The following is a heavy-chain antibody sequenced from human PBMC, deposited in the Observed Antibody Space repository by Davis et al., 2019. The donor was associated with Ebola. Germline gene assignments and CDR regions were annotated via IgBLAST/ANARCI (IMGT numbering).Heavy chain of an antibody. Sequence: PGGSLRLSCAASGFTPSSYNMNWVRQVPGKGLEWVSCINNSGRTLYYADSVKGRFTISRDSAKNSLYLQMNSLRDEDTAVYYCARSSYQPDYWGQGTLVTVSS. V-gene: IGHV3-48*02. CDR3: ARSSYQPDY. CDR1: GFTPSSYN. CDR2: INNSGRTL. D-gene: IGHD2-2*01. J-gene: IGHJ4*02.